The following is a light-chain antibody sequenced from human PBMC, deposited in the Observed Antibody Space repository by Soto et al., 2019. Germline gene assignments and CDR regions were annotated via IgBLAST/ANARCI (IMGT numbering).Light chain of an antibody. CDR1: QSISNN. CDR2: GAS. CDR3: QQYNNWPRT. Sequence: EIVMTQSPATLSVSPGEGATLSYTASQSISNNLAWYQHKSGQAPRLLIHGASTRATGIPARFGGSGSGTQFTLTISSLQSEDFAVYYCQQYNNWPRTFGQGTTVEIK. J-gene: IGKJ1*01. V-gene: IGKV3-15*01.